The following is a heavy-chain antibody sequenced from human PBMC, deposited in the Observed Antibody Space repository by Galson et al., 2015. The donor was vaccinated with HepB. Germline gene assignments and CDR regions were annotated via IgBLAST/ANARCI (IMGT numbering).Heavy chain of an antibody. CDR1: GYSFTGYW. J-gene: IGHJ2*01. D-gene: IGHD6-6*01. CDR2: IDPSDSYT. V-gene: IGHV5-10-1*01. Sequence: QSGAEVKKPGESLRISCKGSGYSFTGYWITWVRQMPGKGLEWMGRIDPSDSYTNYSPSFQGHVTISADKSITTAYLQWSSLRASDTAMYYCARLGGYGTSSWYFDLWGRGTLVTVSS. CDR3: ARLGGYGTSSWYFDL.